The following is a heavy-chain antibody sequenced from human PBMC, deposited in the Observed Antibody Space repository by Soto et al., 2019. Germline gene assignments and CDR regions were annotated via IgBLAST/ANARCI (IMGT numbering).Heavy chain of an antibody. CDR3: AKDDWGPSSIGGVDY. D-gene: IGHD3-3*02. CDR1: GFTFSTYA. J-gene: IGHJ4*02. CDR2: ISYDGSEK. Sequence: QVQLVESGGGVVQPGRSLRLSCAASGFTFSTYAIHWVRQSPGKGLEWVAVISYDGSEKYYADSVKGRFTISRDNSKNTLYLQMNSLRAEDAAVYYCAKDDWGPSSIGGVDYWGQGTLVTVSS. V-gene: IGHV3-30*18.